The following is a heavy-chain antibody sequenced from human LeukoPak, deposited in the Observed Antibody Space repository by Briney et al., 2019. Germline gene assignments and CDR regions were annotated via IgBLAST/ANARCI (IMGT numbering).Heavy chain of an antibody. V-gene: IGHV1-69*13. CDR1: GGTFISYA. J-gene: IGHJ5*02. Sequence: ASVKVSCKASGGTFISYAISWVRQAPGQGLEWMGGIIPIFGTANYAQKFQGRVTITADESTSTAYMELSSLRSEDTAVYYCARDRSTTTGHWFDPWGQGTLVTVSS. CDR2: IIPIFGTA. D-gene: IGHD5/OR15-5a*01. CDR3: ARDRSTTTGHWFDP.